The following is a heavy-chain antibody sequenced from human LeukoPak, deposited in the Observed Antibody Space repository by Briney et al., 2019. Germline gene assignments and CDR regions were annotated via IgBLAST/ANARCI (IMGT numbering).Heavy chain of an antibody. CDR3: ASLWSVSGHDY. J-gene: IGHJ4*02. CDR1: GGSISSYY. Sequence: SETLSLTCTVSGGSISSYYWSWIRQPPGKGLEWIGYIYYSGSTNYNPSLKSRVTISVDTSKNQFSLKLSSVTAADTAVYYCASLWSVSGHDYWGQGTLVTVSS. CDR2: IYYSGST. V-gene: IGHV4-59*01. D-gene: IGHD3-3*01.